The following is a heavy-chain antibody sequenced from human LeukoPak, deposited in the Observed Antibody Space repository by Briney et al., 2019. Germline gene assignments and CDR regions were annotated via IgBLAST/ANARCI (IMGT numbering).Heavy chain of an antibody. V-gene: IGHV3-23*01. CDR3: ANGLLSSNFDY. CDR2: ISGSGGST. D-gene: IGHD2-15*01. J-gene: IGHJ4*02. Sequence: GGSLRLSCAASGFTFSSYAMSWVRQAPGKGLEWVSAISGSGGSTYYADSVKGRFTISRDNSKNTLYLQMNSLRAEDTAVYHCANGLLSSNFDYWGQGTLVTVSS. CDR1: GFTFSSYA.